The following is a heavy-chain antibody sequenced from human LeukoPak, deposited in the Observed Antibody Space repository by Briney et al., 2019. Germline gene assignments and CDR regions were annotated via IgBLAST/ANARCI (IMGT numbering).Heavy chain of an antibody. CDR2: MRGGGGST. CDR1: GFTFTTYD. D-gene: IGHD4-17*01. J-gene: IGHJ6*02. V-gene: IGHV3-23*01. Sequence: GGSLRLSCAASGFTFTTYDMNWVRQAPGKGLEWLSSMRGGGGSTYYADSVKGRFTISRDNAKNSLYLQMNSLRDEDTAVYYCARERDYGDYDFYYGMDVWGQGTTVTVSS. CDR3: ARERDYGDYDFYYGMDV.